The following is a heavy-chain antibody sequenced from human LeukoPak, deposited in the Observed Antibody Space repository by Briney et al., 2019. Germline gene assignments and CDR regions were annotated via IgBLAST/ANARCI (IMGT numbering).Heavy chain of an antibody. V-gene: IGHV3-23*01. CDR2: ISLDGATT. J-gene: IGHJ4*02. CDR1: GFTFSSYA. D-gene: IGHD3-9*01. CDR3: VNDHGWLLYS. Sequence: PGGSLRLSCAASGFTFSSYAMSWVRQAPGKGLEWVSGISLDGATTYYAGSVEGRFTISRDNSKNTLYLQMNSLRADDTAVYYCVNDHGWLLYSWGQGTLVTVSS.